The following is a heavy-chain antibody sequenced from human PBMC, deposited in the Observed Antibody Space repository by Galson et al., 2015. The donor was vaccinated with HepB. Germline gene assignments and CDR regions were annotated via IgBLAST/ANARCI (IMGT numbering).Heavy chain of an antibody. J-gene: IGHJ4*02. V-gene: IGHV1-8*01. D-gene: IGHD3-9*01. Sequence: SVKVSCKASGYTFTNYDINWVRQATGQGLEWMGWMNPDSGDTGYAQKFLDRVTMTRETSISTAYMELSGLRFDDTAVYYCARRKGVDLNRELRYSYYFDFWSQGTLVTVSS. CDR3: ARRKGVDLNRELRYSYYFDF. CDR2: MNPDSGDT. CDR1: GYTFTNYD.